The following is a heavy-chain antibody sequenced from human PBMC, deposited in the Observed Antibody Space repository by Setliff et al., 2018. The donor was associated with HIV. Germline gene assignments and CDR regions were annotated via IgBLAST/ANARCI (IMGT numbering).Heavy chain of an antibody. CDR1: GGSISGSNYY. Sequence: KPSETLSLTCTVSGGSISGSNYYWGWIRQPAGKGLEWIGHIYTSGSTNYNPYLKSRVTISVDTSRDQFSLQLTSVTAADTAVYYCARAPPGIQNDAFDVWGQGTMVTVSS. J-gene: IGHJ3*01. CDR3: ARAPPGIQNDAFDV. CDR2: IYTSGST. V-gene: IGHV4-61*09.